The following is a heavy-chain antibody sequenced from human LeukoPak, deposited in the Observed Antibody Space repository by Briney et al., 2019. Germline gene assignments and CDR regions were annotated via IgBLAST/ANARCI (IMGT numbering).Heavy chain of an antibody. CDR2: ISSSGSTI. V-gene: IGHV3-11*01. CDR1: GFTFSDYY. D-gene: IGHD2-2*01. Sequence: GGSLRLSCAASGFTFSDYYMSWIRQAPGKGLEWVSYISSSGSTIYYADSVKGRFTISRDNAKNSLYLQMNSLRAEDTAVYCCARVEAAASYGMDVWGQGTTVTVSS. J-gene: IGHJ6*02. CDR3: ARVEAAASYGMDV.